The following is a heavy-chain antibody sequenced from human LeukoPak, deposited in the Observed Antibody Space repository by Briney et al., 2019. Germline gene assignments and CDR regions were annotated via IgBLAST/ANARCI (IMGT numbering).Heavy chain of an antibody. CDR3: AKALYDYSNYYYYYYGMDV. Sequence: GGSLRLSCAASGFTVSSNYMSWVRQAPGKGLEWVSVMYSGGKTYYADSVKGRFTISRDNSKNTLYLQMNSLRAEDTAVYYCAKALYDYSNYYYYYYGMDVWGQGTTVTVSS. CDR2: MYSGGKT. D-gene: IGHD4-11*01. CDR1: GFTVSSNY. V-gene: IGHV3-53*01. J-gene: IGHJ6*02.